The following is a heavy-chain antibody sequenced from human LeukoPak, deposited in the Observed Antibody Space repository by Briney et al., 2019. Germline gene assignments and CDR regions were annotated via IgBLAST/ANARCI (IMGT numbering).Heavy chain of an antibody. Sequence: PSETLSLTCTVSGGSISSGDYYWSWIRQPPGKGLEWIGYIYYSGSTYYNPSLKSRVTISVDTSKNQFSLKLSSVTAADTAVYYCARRGYCGGDCYSPYFDYWGQGTLVTVSS. CDR1: GGSISSGDYY. CDR3: ARRGYCGGDCYSPYFDY. J-gene: IGHJ4*02. CDR2: IYYSGST. V-gene: IGHV4-30-4*01. D-gene: IGHD2-21*01.